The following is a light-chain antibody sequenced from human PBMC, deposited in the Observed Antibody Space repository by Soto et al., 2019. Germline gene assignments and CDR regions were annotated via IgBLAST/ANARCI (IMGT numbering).Light chain of an antibody. CDR3: QQYKSYWT. CDR2: DAS. J-gene: IGKJ1*01. CDR1: QSISSW. Sequence: DIQMTQSPSTLSASVGDRFTITCRASQSISSWLAWYQQKPGKDPXXLIYDASSLESGVPSRFSGSGSGTEFTLTINSLQPDDFATYYCQQYKSYWTFGQGTKVDIK. V-gene: IGKV1-5*01.